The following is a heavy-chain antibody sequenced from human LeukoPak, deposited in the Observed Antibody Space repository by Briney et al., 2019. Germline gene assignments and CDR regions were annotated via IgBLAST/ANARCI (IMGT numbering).Heavy chain of an antibody. J-gene: IGHJ4*02. CDR1: XFTFSSYL. V-gene: IGHV3-74*01. CDR3: ARVNVCPRCHFDY. Sequence: GGSLRLSRAASXFTFSSYLMHWVRQAPGKGLVWVSRISPDGGSTIYADSVKVRFTISRDNAKNTLYLPMNLLRAEDTAVYYCARVNVCPRCHFDYWGQGTLATVSS. D-gene: IGHD3-16*01. CDR2: ISPDGGST.